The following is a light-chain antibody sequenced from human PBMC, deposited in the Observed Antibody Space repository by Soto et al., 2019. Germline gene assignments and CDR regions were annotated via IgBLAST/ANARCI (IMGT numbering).Light chain of an antibody. J-gene: IGKJ4*01. V-gene: IGKV3-20*01. CDR2: GAS. CDR1: QSVSSGY. CDR3: QQYGSSLPLT. Sequence: EIVLTQSPGTLSLSPGERATLSCRASQSVSSGYLAWYQQQPGQAPRLLIYGASSRATGIPDRLSGSGSGTDFTLTISRLEPEDFAVYYCQQYGSSLPLTFGGGTKVEIK.